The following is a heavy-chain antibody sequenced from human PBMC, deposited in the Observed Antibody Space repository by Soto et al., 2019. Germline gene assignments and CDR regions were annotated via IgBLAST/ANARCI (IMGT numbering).Heavy chain of an antibody. J-gene: IGHJ4*02. CDR1: GYSISSGYY. Sequence: SETLSLTCAVSGYSISSGYYWGWIRQPPGKGLEWIGSIYHSGSTYYNPSLKSRVTISVDTSKNQFSLKLSSVTAADTAVYYCARGPSFDYWGQGTLVTVSS. CDR3: ARGPSFDY. CDR2: IYHSGST. V-gene: IGHV4-38-2*01.